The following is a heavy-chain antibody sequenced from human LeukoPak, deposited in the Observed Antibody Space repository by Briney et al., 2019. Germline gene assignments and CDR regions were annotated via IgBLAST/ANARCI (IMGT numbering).Heavy chain of an antibody. CDR3: ARDPSGSSGLYFDY. J-gene: IGHJ4*02. CDR1: GGSISSYY. D-gene: IGHD1-26*01. Sequence: SETLSLTCTVSGGSISSYYWSWIRQPPGKGLEWIGYIYYSGSTNYNPSPKSRVTISVDTSKNQFSLKLSSVTAADTAVYYCARDPSGSSGLYFDYWGQGTLVTVSS. CDR2: IYYSGST. V-gene: IGHV4-59*01.